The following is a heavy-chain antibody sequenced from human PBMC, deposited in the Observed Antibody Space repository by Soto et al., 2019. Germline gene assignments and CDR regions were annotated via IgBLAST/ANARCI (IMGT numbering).Heavy chain of an antibody. Sequence: GASVKVSCKASGGTFSSYTISWVRQAPGQGLEWMGRIIPFIGNTNYAQKFQGRVTMTTDTSTSTAYMELRSLRSEDTAVYYCARGYCSGGSCYSGAYWGQGTLVTVSS. CDR3: ARGYCSGGSCYSGAY. CDR1: GGTFSSYT. CDR2: IIPFIGNT. V-gene: IGHV1-69*08. J-gene: IGHJ4*02. D-gene: IGHD2-15*01.